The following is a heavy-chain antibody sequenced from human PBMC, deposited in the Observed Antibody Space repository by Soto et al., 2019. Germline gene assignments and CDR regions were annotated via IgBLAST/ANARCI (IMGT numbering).Heavy chain of an antibody. CDR2: VYYTGDT. J-gene: IGHJ6*02. V-gene: IGHV4-59*08. CDR1: SGPDRSHN. CDR3: VRQGIDNLRGPVDV. Sequence: QVQLHQSGPGLVKPSETLSLTCTVSSGPDRSHNWGWIRQPPGRGLEWIGYVYYTGDTSYNPTLRSQLTISADMSRNHIPLTLSSVTAADTAVYYCVRQGIDNLRGPVDVWGQGTTVSVSS. D-gene: IGHD1-1*01.